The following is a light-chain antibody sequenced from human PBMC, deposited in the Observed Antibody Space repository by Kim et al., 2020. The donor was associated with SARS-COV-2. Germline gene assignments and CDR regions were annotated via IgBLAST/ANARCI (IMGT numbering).Light chain of an antibody. CDR1: SSDVGGYNY. Sequence: GQSVTISCTGTSSDVGGYNYVSWYQQHPGKGPKLMIYEVTKRPSGVPDRFSGSKSGNTASLTVSGLQAEDEADYYCSSYAGGNNLVFGGGTQLTVL. V-gene: IGLV2-8*01. J-gene: IGLJ2*01. CDR3: SSYAGGNNLV. CDR2: EVT.